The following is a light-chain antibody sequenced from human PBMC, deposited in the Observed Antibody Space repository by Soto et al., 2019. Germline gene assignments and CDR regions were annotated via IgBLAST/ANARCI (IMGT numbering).Light chain of an antibody. CDR1: QSVSSN. Sequence: EIVMTQSPATLSVSPGERATLSCRASQSVSSNLAWYQQKPGQAPRLLIYGASTRATGIPARFSGSGSGTEFILTISSLQPEDFAVYYCQHYNNWPPWTFGQGTKVEIK. CDR3: QHYNNWPPWT. CDR2: GAS. J-gene: IGKJ1*01. V-gene: IGKV3-15*01.